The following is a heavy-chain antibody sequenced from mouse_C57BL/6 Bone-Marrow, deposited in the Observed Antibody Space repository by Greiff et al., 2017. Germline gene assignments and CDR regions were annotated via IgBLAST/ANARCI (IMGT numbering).Heavy chain of an antibody. CDR3: ARLIYYGNYHTPGTEGY. Sequence: EVNLVESGGDLVKPGGSLKLSCAASGFTFSSYGMSWVRQTPDKRLEWVATISSGGSYTYYPERVKGRFTISRANAKNTLYLQMSSLKSEDTAMYYCARLIYYGNYHTPGTEGYWGQGTTLTVSS. CDR2: ISSGGSYT. D-gene: IGHD2-1*01. V-gene: IGHV5-6*01. J-gene: IGHJ2*01. CDR1: GFTFSSYG.